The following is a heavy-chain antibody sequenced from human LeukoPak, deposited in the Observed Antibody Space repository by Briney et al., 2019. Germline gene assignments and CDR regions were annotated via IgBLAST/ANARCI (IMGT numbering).Heavy chain of an antibody. Sequence: GASVKVSCKASGYTFTGYYMHWVRQAPGQGLEWMGWINPNSGGTNYARKFQGRVTMTRDTSISTAYMELSRLRSDDTAVYYCARVWDVLLWFGEPYQLDYWGQGTLVTVSS. CDR3: ARVWDVLLWFGEPYQLDY. CDR2: INPNSGGT. CDR1: GYTFTGYY. V-gene: IGHV1-2*02. J-gene: IGHJ4*02. D-gene: IGHD3-10*01.